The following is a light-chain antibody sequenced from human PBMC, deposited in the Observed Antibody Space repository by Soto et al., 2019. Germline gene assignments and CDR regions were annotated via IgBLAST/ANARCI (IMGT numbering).Light chain of an antibody. V-gene: IGLV2-14*01. CDR2: DVS. CDR3: GSYTSSGTLPPYV. CDR1: SSDIGDYNY. J-gene: IGLJ1*01. Sequence: SALPQPASVTGSPGQSITISCTGASSDIGDYNYVSWYQQHPGKAPKLIIYDVSDRPSGISRRFSGSKSGSTASLTISGLQAEDEADYYCGSYTSSGTLPPYVLGTGTKVTVL.